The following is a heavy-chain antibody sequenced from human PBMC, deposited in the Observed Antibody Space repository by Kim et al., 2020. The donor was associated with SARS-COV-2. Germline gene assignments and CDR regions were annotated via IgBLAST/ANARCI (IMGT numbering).Heavy chain of an antibody. Sequence: NSSLKSRVTRSVDTSKNRFSLKLSSVTAAGTAVYYCARHSYYYGSSGLDYWGQGTLVTVSS. D-gene: IGHD3-22*01. J-gene: IGHJ4*02. CDR3: ARHSYYYGSSGLDY. V-gene: IGHV4-39*01.